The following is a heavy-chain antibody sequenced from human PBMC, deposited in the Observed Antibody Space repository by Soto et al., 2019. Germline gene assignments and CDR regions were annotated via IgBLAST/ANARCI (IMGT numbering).Heavy chain of an antibody. CDR1: GFTFSSDG. Sequence: QVQLVESGGGVVQPGRSLRLSCAASGFTFSSDGMHWVRQAPGKGLEWVAVISYDGSNKYYADSVKGRFTISRDNSKNTLSLQMNSLRAEDTAVYYCAKDGGAARHFDFWGQGTLVTVSS. D-gene: IGHD6-6*01. J-gene: IGHJ4*02. CDR2: ISYDGSNK. CDR3: AKDGGAARHFDF. V-gene: IGHV3-30*18.